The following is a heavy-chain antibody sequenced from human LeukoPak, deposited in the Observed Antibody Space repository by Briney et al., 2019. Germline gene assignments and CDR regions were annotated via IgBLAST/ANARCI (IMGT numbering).Heavy chain of an antibody. Sequence: PGGSLRLSCAASGYTFSSFSINWVPQAPGEGLECVSSISVRGNYIYYAASVRGRFTIFRNDASDSMYLQMNSLRAEDTAVYYCVKLRRNSDTSGYYYYYDFWGQGTLVTVSS. CDR2: ISVRGNYI. J-gene: IGHJ4*02. CDR1: GYTFSSFS. D-gene: IGHD3-22*01. CDR3: VKLRRNSDTSGYYYYYDF. V-gene: IGHV3-21*01.